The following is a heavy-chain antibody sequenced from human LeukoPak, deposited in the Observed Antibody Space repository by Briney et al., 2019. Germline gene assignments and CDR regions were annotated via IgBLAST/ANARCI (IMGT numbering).Heavy chain of an antibody. D-gene: IGHD3-22*01. CDR3: ATVQYYDSSGYRYDY. CDR1: GYTLTELS. V-gene: IGHV1-24*01. CDR2: FDPEDGET. Sequence: ASVTVSCKVSGYTLTELSMHWVRQAPGKGLEWMGGFDPEDGETIYAQKFQGRVTMTEDTSTDTAYMELSSLRSEDTAVYYCATVQYYDSSGYRYDYWGQGTLVTVSS. J-gene: IGHJ4*02.